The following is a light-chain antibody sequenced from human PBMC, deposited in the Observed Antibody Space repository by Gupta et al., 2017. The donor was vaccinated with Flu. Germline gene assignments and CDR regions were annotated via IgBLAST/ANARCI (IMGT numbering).Light chain of an antibody. V-gene: IGLV2-11*01. CDR3: CSYAGSEPTYA. Sequence: KVMIYDVSMRPSGIPDRFSGSKPGTTASLTSAGPQAEDEADFYCCSYAGSEPTYAFGTGTKVTVL. J-gene: IGLJ1*01. CDR2: DVS.